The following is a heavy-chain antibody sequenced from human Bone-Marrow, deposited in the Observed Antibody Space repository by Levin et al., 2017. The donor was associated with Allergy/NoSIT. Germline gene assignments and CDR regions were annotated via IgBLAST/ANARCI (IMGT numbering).Heavy chain of an antibody. J-gene: IGHJ4*02. CDR1: GGTFSSYA. Sequence: PGASVKVSCKASGGTFSSYAISWVRQAPGQGLEWMGGIIPIFGTANYAQKFQGRVTITADESTSTAYMELSSLRSEDTAVYYCASGIVPHDIVVVVAATPGGFDYWGQGTLVTVSS. CDR2: IIPIFGTA. D-gene: IGHD2-15*01. CDR3: ASGIVPHDIVVVVAATPGGFDY. V-gene: IGHV1-69*13.